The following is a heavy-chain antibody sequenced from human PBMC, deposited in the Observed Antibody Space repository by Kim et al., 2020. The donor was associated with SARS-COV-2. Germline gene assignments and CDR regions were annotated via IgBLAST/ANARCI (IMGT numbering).Heavy chain of an antibody. J-gene: IGHJ4*02. CDR1: GFTFSIYA. V-gene: IGHV3-23*01. Sequence: GGSLRLSCAASGFTFSIYAMTWVRQAPGKGLEWVSSISGSGGSKYYADSVKGRFTISRDNSRDTLYLQMNSLRAEDTARYYCARSLVSVADRPSDYWGQGTRVTVSS. CDR2: ISGSGGSK. CDR3: ARSLVSVADRPSDY. D-gene: IGHD6-6*01.